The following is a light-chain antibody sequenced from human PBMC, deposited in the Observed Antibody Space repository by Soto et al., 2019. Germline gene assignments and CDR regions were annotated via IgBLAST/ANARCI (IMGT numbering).Light chain of an antibody. Sequence: DIQMTQSPSTLSASVGDRVTITCRASQSISSWLAWYQQKPGKAPKLLIYKASILESGVPSRFSGSGYGTEFTLTISSLQPDDFATYYCQQYNSYPYTFGQGTKLEIK. J-gene: IGKJ2*01. CDR3: QQYNSYPYT. CDR2: KAS. V-gene: IGKV1-5*03. CDR1: QSISSW.